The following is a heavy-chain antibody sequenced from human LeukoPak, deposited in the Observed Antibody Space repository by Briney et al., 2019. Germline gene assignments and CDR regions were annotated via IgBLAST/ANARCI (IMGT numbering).Heavy chain of an antibody. Sequence: GGSLRLSCAVSGITLSNYGMSWVRQAPGKGLEWVAGLSGSGGGTNYADSVQGRFTISRDNPKNTLYLQMNSLRAEDTAVYYCARGLRRTYYYYYYMDVWGKGTTVTVSS. CDR2: LSGSGGGT. J-gene: IGHJ6*03. V-gene: IGHV3-23*01. CDR1: GITLSNYG. CDR3: ARGLRRTYYYYYYMDV. D-gene: IGHD4-17*01.